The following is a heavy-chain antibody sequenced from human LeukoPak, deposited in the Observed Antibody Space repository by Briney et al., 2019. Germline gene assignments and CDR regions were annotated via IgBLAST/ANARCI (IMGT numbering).Heavy chain of an antibody. CDR2: IRYDGSSN. Sequence: GGSLRLSCAASGFTFSGSAMHWVRQAPGKGLEWVAFIRYDGSSNYYADSVKGRFTISRDNFNNTLYLQMKSLSAEDTAVYYCAKDRGTVTTGSWFDPWGLGTLVTVSS. J-gene: IGHJ5*02. CDR3: AKDRGTVTTGSWFDP. V-gene: IGHV3-30*02. CDR1: GFTFSGSA. D-gene: IGHD4-17*01.